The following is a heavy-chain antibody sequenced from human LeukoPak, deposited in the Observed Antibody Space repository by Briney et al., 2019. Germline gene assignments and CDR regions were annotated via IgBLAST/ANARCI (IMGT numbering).Heavy chain of an antibody. CDR2: INPNSGGT. CDR1: GYTFTGYY. V-gene: IGHV1-2*06. CDR3: ARDLRLTIFGVVIISGNDY. J-gene: IGHJ4*02. D-gene: IGHD3-3*01. Sequence: ASVKVSCKASGYTFTGYYMHWVRQAPGQGLEWMGRINPNSGGTNYAQKFQGRVTMTRDTSISTAYMELSRLRSDDTAAYYCARDLRLTIFGVVIISGNDYWGQGTLVTVSS.